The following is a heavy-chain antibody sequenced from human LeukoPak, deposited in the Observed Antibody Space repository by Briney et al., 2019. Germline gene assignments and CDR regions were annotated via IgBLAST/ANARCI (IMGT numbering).Heavy chain of an antibody. Sequence: GGSLRLSCAASGFTFSSYAMSLVRQAPGKGLQWVSIIYSGGSTYYADSVKGRFTISRDNSKNILYLQMNSLRAEDTAVYYCARVGYTDTWFSSPPFDYWGQGTLVTVSS. V-gene: IGHV3-66*01. J-gene: IGHJ4*02. D-gene: IGHD2-15*01. CDR1: GFTFSSYA. CDR3: ARVGYTDTWFSSPPFDY. CDR2: IYSGGST.